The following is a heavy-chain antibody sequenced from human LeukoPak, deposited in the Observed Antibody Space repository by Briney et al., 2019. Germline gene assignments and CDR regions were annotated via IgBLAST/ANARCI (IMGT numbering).Heavy chain of an antibody. D-gene: IGHD6-19*01. Sequence: GGSLRLSCAASGFTFDDYAMHWVRQAPGKGLEWVSGISWNSGSIGYADSVKGRFTISRDNAKNSLYLQMNSLRAEDTALYYCAKVPVKCSSGWYGNWFDPWGQGTLVTVSS. CDR3: AKVPVKCSSGWYGNWFDP. CDR2: ISWNSGSI. J-gene: IGHJ5*02. CDR1: GFTFDDYA. V-gene: IGHV3-9*01.